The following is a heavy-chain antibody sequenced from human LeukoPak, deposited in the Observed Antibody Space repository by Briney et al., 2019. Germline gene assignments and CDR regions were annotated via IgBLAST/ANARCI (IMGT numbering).Heavy chain of an antibody. D-gene: IGHD5-12*01. CDR2: IWYDGSNK. Sequence: GGSLRLSCAASGFTFSSYGMHWVRQAPGTGMEWVAVIWYDGSNKYYADSVKGRFTISRDNSKNTLYLQMNSLRAEDTAVYYCAKDLGGGYGIFDYWGQGTLVTVSS. CDR3: AKDLGGGYGIFDY. V-gene: IGHV3-33*06. J-gene: IGHJ4*02. CDR1: GFTFSSYG.